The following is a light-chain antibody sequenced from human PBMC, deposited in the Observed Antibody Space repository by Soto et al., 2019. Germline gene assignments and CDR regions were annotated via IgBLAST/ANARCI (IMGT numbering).Light chain of an antibody. J-gene: IGKJ5*01. CDR3: QQYYSYLIT. CDR1: QSISRW. Sequence: DIQMTQSPSTLSASVGDRVTITCRARQSISRWLAWHQQKPGKAPRLLIYDASNLQRGVPSRFSGSGSGTEFTRTITSLQPEDFATYYCQQYYSYLITFGQGTRREIK. CDR2: DAS. V-gene: IGKV1-5*01.